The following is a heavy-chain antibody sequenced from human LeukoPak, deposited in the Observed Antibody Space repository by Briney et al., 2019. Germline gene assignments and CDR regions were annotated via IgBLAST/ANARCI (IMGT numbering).Heavy chain of an antibody. CDR2: TYTSGST. V-gene: IGHV4-4*07. CDR1: GAPTSSYS. Sequence: SETLSLTCTVSGAPTSSYSGSWIRRPPGKGRNGFGRTYTSGSTNYNPSLKGRVTMSVDTSKNQFSLKLSSVTAADTAVYYCASSYYDSSGYYIHDAFDIWGQGTMVTVSS. CDR3: ASSYYDSSGYYIHDAFDI. J-gene: IGHJ3*02. D-gene: IGHD3-22*01.